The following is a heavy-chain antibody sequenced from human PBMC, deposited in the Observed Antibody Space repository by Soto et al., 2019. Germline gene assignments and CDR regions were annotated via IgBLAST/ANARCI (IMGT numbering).Heavy chain of an antibody. CDR3: ARGSGSQHTIFDW. CDR1: GFSFSRYT. CDR2: ISSTSFYI. J-gene: IGHJ4*02. V-gene: IGHV3-21*06. Sequence: SLRLSCAASGFSFSRYTVSWLRQAPGKGLECSSSISSTSFYIYYSDSVKGRFTVSRDNSKNLLFLQMVSLRAEDTAVYFCARGSGSQHTIFDWWGQGSQVTVS. D-gene: IGHD1-26*01.